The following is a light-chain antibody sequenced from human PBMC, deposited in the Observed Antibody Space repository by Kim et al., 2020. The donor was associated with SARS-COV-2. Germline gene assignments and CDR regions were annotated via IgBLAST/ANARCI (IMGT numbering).Light chain of an antibody. CDR1: SVSMSDNY. V-gene: IGLV6-57*03. J-gene: IGLJ2*01. Sequence: GRPVTLSCPPSSVSMSDNYGQWYQHRPGGVPTTVIYEDDQRPSGVSDRFSGSIDNSSNSASLTISGLRTEDEADYYCQSYNRDNVLFGGGTQLTVL. CDR2: EDD. CDR3: QSYNRDNVL.